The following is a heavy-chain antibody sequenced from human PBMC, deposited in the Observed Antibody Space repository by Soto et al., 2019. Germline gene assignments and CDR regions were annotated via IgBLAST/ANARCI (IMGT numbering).Heavy chain of an antibody. J-gene: IGHJ5*02. CDR1: GGSFSGYY. D-gene: IGHD3-10*01. CDR2: INHSGST. Sequence: SETLSLTCAVYGGSFSGYYWSWIRQPPGKGLEWIGEINHSGSTNYNPSLKSRVTISVDTSKNQFSLKLSSVTAADTAVYYCARGVLRLRFGELPMGFDPWGQGTLVTVSS. CDR3: ARGVLRLRFGELPMGFDP. V-gene: IGHV4-34*01.